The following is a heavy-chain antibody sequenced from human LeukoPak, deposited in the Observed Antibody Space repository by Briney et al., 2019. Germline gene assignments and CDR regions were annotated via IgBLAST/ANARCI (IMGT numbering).Heavy chain of an antibody. CDR1: GGTFSSYA. J-gene: IGHJ4*02. CDR3: ARAADYGDYDY. V-gene: IGHV1-69*04. CDR2: IIPILGIA. Sequence: ASVKVSCKASGGTFSSYAISWVRQAPGQGLEWMGRIIPILGIANYAQKFQSRVTITADKSTSTAYMELSSLRSEDTAVYYCARAADYGDYDYWGQGTLVTVSS. D-gene: IGHD4-17*01.